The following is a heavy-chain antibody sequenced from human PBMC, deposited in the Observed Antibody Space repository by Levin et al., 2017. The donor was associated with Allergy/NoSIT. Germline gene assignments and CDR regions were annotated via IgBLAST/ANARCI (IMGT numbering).Heavy chain of an antibody. CDR2: ISYDGSNK. CDR1: GFTFSSYA. D-gene: IGHD4-17*01. V-gene: IGHV3-30-3*01. CDR3: ARGLYGDYVAVYHY. Sequence: GESLKISCAASGFTFSSYAMHWVRQAPGKGLEWVAVISYDGSNKYYADSVKGRFTISRDNSKNTLYLQMNSLRAEDTAVYYCARGLYGDYVAVYHYWGQGTLVTVSS. J-gene: IGHJ4*02.